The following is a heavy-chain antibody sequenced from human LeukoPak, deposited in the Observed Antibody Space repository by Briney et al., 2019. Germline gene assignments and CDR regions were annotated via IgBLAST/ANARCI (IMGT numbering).Heavy chain of an antibody. D-gene: IGHD2/OR15-2a*01. CDR3: ARDIGAPRLPPAKQTGFYFNL. V-gene: IGHV3-21*01. CDR2: ISSSGTYV. J-gene: IGHJ4*02. CDR1: EFIFSAFT. Sequence: PGGSLRLSCTGSEFIFSAFTLNWVRLVPGKGPEWVSLISSSGTYVYYADSVKGRFTVSRDNSKNSVYLQMHSLRVEDTAIYYCARDIGAPRLPPAKQTGFYFNLWGQGTRVTVSS.